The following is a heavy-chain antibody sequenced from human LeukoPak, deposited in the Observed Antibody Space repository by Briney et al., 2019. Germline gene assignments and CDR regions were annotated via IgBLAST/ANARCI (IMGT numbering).Heavy chain of an antibody. Sequence: NPGGSLRLSCAASGFTFSDYYMSWIGQAPGKGLEWVSYISSSGSTIYYADSVKGRFTISRDNAKNSLYLQMNSLRAEDTAVYYCARGSYDFWSGYYMIRYDQSYINYWGQGTLVTVSS. J-gene: IGHJ4*02. D-gene: IGHD3-3*01. CDR2: ISSSGSTI. V-gene: IGHV3-11*01. CDR1: GFTFSDYY. CDR3: ARGSYDFWSGYYMIRYDQSYINY.